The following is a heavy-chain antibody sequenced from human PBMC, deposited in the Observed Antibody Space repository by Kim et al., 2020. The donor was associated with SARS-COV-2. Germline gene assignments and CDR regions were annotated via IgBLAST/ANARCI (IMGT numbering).Heavy chain of an antibody. CDR2: ISYDGSNK. Sequence: GGSLRLSCAASGFTFSSYGMHWVRQAPGKGLEWVAVISYDGSNKYYADSVKGRFTISRYNSKNTLYLQMNSLRAEDTAVYYCAKGWRYYYYGMDVWGQGTTVTVSS. CDR1: GFTFSSYG. V-gene: IGHV3-30*18. CDR3: AKGWRYYYYGMDV. D-gene: IGHD2-15*01. J-gene: IGHJ6*02.